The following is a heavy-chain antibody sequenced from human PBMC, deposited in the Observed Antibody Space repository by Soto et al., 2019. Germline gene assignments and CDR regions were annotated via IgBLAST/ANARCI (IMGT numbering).Heavy chain of an antibody. Sequence: PSETLSLTCAVSGGSISSGGYSWSWIRQPPGKGLEWIGYIYHSGSTYYNPSLKSRVTISVDRSKNQFSLKLSSVTAADTAVYYCARSGGYSYGHFDYWGQGTLVTVSS. D-gene: IGHD5-18*01. J-gene: IGHJ4*02. CDR2: IYHSGST. V-gene: IGHV4-30-2*01. CDR1: GGSISSGGYS. CDR3: ARSGGYSYGHFDY.